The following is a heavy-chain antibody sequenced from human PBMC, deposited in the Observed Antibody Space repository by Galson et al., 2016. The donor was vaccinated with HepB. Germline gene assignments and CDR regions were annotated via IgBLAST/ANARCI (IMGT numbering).Heavy chain of an antibody. V-gene: IGHV3-21*01. D-gene: IGHD2/OR15-2a*01. CDR3: ARDGSIFDY. J-gene: IGHJ4*02. Sequence: SLKLSCAASGFTFRSYTMNWVRQAPGKGLEWVSPISSSSTYIYYADSVKGRFTISRDNAKNSLYLQMSSLRAEDTAVYFCARDGSIFDYWGQGTLVTVSS. CDR1: GFTFRSYT. CDR2: ISSSSTYI.